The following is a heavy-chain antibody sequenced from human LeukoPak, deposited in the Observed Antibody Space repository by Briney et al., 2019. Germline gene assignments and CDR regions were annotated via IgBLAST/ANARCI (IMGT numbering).Heavy chain of an antibody. CDR1: GFTFSSYG. V-gene: IGHV3-33*01. J-gene: IGHJ4*02. CDR2: IWSDGSNK. Sequence: GGSLRLSCAASGFTFSSYGMHWVRQAPGKGLEWVAVIWSDGSNKGYAESVKGRFTISRDNSRKTLYLQMNSLRGEDTAAYYCATDLGAAAFDYWGQGTLVTVS. D-gene: IGHD6-13*01. CDR3: ATDLGAAAFDY.